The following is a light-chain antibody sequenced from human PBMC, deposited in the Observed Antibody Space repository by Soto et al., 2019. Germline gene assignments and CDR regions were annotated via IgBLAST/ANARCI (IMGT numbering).Light chain of an antibody. CDR1: QSVSSY. CDR2: DAS. J-gene: IGKJ4*01. CDR3: QQRSNWLT. V-gene: IGKV3-11*01. Sequence: EIVLTQSPATLSLSPGARATLSCRASQSVSSYLAWYQQKPGQAPRLLIYDASNRATGIPARFSGSGSGTDFTLTISSLEPEDFAVYYCQQRSNWLTFGGGTKVE.